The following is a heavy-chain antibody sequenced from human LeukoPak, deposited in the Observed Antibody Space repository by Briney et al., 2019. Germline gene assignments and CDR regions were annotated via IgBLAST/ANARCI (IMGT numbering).Heavy chain of an antibody. J-gene: IGHJ3*02. CDR3: ARESVVAAIHDAFDI. D-gene: IGHD2-21*02. CDR2: ISSSGSTI. Sequence: ETGGSLRLSCAASGFTFSSYEMNWVRQAPGKGLEWVSYISSSGSTIYYADPVKGRFTISRDNAKNSLYLQMNSLRAEDTAVYYCARESVVAAIHDAFDIWGQGTMVTVSS. V-gene: IGHV3-48*03. CDR1: GFTFSSYE.